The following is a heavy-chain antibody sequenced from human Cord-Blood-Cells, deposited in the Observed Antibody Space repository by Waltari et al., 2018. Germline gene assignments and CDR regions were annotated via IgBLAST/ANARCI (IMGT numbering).Heavy chain of an antibody. CDR3: AKDLVAARLGRFDY. V-gene: IGHV3-30*18. J-gene: IGHJ4*02. CDR1: GFTFSSYG. Sequence: QVQLVESGGGVVQPGRSLRLSCAASGFTFSSYGMHWVRRAPGKGLEWVAVISYDGSNKYYADSVKGRFTISRDNSKNTLYLQMNSLRAEDTAVYYCAKDLVAARLGRFDYWGQGTLVTVSS. D-gene: IGHD6-6*01. CDR2: ISYDGSNK.